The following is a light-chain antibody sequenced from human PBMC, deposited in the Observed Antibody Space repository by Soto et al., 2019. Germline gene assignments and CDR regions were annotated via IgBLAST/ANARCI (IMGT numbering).Light chain of an antibody. CDR1: QSISYY. CDR3: QQTYTTPLT. Sequence: DIQMTQSPSSLSAYVGDRVNITCRASQSISYYLKWYQQKPGRAPNLLMYGASSLQSGVPSRFTGSGSGTEFTLTIASLQPGDFATYYCQQTYTTPLTFGGGTKVEIK. CDR2: GAS. V-gene: IGKV1-39*01. J-gene: IGKJ4*01.